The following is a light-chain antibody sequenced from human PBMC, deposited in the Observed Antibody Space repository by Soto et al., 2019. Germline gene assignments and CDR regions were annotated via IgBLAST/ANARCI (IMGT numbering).Light chain of an antibody. Sequence: DIQMTQSPYSLSVSVGDRVTITCRASQSITNYLNWYQQKPGKAPKLLVYAASSLQSGVPSRFSANGSGTDFTLTISSLQPEDFASYYCQQSDSYPYTFGQGTKLEIK. CDR2: AAS. J-gene: IGKJ2*01. CDR3: QQSDSYPYT. CDR1: QSITNY. V-gene: IGKV1-39*01.